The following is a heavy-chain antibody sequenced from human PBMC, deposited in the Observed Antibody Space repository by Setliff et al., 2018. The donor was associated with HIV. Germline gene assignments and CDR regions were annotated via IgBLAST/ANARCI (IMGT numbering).Heavy chain of an antibody. J-gene: IGHJ4*01. CDR1: GGSISGHF. CDR2: IYGNGNT. V-gene: IGHV4-4*09. Sequence: SETLSLTCSVSGGSISGHFWSWIRQSPGKGLEWIGYIYGNGNTKYNRFLNSRVTMSVDTSKNQFSLNMNSVTAADPAMYYCARLDSSIFGTIKPLHHFDYWGQGLMVTVSS. CDR3: ARLDSSIFGTIKPLHHFDY. D-gene: IGHD3-3*01.